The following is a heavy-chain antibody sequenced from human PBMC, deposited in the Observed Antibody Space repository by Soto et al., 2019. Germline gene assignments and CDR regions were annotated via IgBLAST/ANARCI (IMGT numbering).Heavy chain of an antibody. J-gene: IGHJ4*02. CDR3: ARAGDWNYVQDF. D-gene: IGHD1-1*01. V-gene: IGHV3-23*01. CDR1: ALSFDSYT. Sequence: GGSVRLSCAASALSFDSYTVSWVRQAPGKGLDWVSSISATETTYYADSVKGRFTISRDDSKNTVFLQMSSLTDEDSGVYFCARAGDWNYVQDFWGQGTLVTVS. CDR2: ISATETT.